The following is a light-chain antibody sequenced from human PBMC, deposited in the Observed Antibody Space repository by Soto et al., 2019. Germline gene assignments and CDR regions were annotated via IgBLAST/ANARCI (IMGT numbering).Light chain of an antibody. V-gene: IGLV2-14*03. CDR1: SSDVGGYNY. J-gene: IGLJ1*01. CDR3: CSYTTSSTYV. CDR2: DVS. Sequence: QSVLTQPASVSGSPGQSIAISCTGTSSDVGGYNYVSWYQQHPGKAPKLMIYDVSNRPSGISTRFSGSKSGNTASLTISGLQAEDEADYYCCSYTTSSTYVFGTGPKVTVL.